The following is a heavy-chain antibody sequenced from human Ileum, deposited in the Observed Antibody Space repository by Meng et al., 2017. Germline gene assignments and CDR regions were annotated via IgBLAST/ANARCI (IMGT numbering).Heavy chain of an antibody. Sequence: QLQLQESGPRLVQPSGTLSLACAVSGDSIGNSKWWSWLRQPPGKGLEWIGEISNSGKTVYSPSLKSRVRISLDKSNNQFSLTLNSVTTADTAMYYCARERIRELGLFDSWGQGTLVTVSS. CDR1: GDSIGNSKW. CDR3: ARERIRELGLFDS. CDR2: ISNSGKT. V-gene: IGHV4-4*02. J-gene: IGHJ4*02. D-gene: IGHD3-10*01.